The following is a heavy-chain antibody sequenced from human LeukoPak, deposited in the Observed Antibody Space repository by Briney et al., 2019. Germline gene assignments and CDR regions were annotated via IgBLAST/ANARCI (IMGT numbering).Heavy chain of an antibody. CDR2: INTNTGNP. V-gene: IGHV7-4-1*02. J-gene: IGHJ5*02. CDR3: ARAPNVLRFLEWLNNWFDP. D-gene: IGHD3-3*01. Sequence: GASVKVSCKASGYIFTSYAMNWVRQAPGQGLEWMGWINTNTGNPTYAQGFTGRFVFSLDTSVSTAYLQISSLKAEDTAVYYCARAPNVLRFLEWLNNWFDPWGQGTLVTVSS. CDR1: GYIFTSYA.